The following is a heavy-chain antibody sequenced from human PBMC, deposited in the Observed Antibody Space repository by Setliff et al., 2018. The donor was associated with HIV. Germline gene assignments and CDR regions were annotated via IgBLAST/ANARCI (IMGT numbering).Heavy chain of an antibody. Sequence: ASVKVSCKASGYTFTGNYIHWVRRAPGQGLEWMGWISAYDGSTNFAQKFQGRVTLTTDTSTRTGYMEMRSLKSDDTAVYYCARRSTFNAFDIWGQGTMVTVSS. CDR3: ARRSTFNAFDI. J-gene: IGHJ3*02. CDR1: GYTFTGNY. V-gene: IGHV1-18*04. CDR2: ISAYDGST.